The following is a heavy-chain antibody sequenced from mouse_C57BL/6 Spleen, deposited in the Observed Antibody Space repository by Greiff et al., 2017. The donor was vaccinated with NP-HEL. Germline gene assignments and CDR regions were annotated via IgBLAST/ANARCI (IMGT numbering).Heavy chain of an antibody. J-gene: IGHJ4*01. D-gene: IGHD1-1*01. CDR2: INPGSGGT. CDR1: GSAFTYYL. Sequence: QVQLQQSGAELVRPGTSVKVSCKASGSAFTYYLIEWVKQRPGQGLEWIGVINPGSGGTNYNEKFKGKATLTADNSSSTAYMQLSSLTSEDSAVYFCARGHYYGSSPYAMDYWGQGTSVTVSS. V-gene: IGHV1-54*01. CDR3: ARGHYYGSSPYAMDY.